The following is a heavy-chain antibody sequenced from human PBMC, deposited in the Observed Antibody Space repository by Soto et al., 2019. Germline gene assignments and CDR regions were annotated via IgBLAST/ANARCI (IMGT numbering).Heavy chain of an antibody. CDR2: VYYSGST. V-gene: IGHV4-61*01. CDR3: ARDAFSSSHFDY. J-gene: IGHJ4*02. D-gene: IGHD2-2*01. Sequence: PSETLSLTCSVSGGSISRTNHYWGWIRQPPGKGLEWIGYVYYSGSTNYNPSLKSRVTISVDTSKNQFSLKLSSVTAADTAVYYCARDAFSSSHFDYWGQGIPVTVSS. CDR1: GGSISRTNHY.